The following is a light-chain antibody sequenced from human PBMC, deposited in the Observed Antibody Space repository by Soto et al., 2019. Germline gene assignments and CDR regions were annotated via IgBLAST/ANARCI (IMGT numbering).Light chain of an antibody. CDR3: SSYTGGSTYV. J-gene: IGLJ1*01. V-gene: IGLV2-14*01. CDR1: SSEIGGYKY. Sequence: QSVLTQPASVSGSPGQSITISCTGTSSEIGGYKYVSWYQQRPGKAPKLMIYDVSNRPSGVSNRFSGSKSGNTATLTIPGLQGEDEAEYYCSSYTGGSTYVFGTGTKVTVL. CDR2: DVS.